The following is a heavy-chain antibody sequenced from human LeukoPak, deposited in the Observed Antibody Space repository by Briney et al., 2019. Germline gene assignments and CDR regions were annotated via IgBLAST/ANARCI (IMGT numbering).Heavy chain of an antibody. D-gene: IGHD3-9*01. CDR3: ARGKGDILTGYQSLDY. J-gene: IGHJ4*02. Sequence: PSETLSLTCAVSGYSISSGYYWGWIRPPPGKGLEWIGSIYHSGSTYYNPSLKSRVTISVDTSKNQFSLKLSSVTAADTAVYYCARGKGDILTGYQSLDYWGQGTLVTVSS. CDR2: IYHSGST. V-gene: IGHV4-38-2*01. CDR1: GYSISSGYY.